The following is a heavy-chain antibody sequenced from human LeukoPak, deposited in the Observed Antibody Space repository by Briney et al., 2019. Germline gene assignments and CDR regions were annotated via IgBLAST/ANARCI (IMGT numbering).Heavy chain of an antibody. Sequence: GEINHSGSTNYNPSLKSRVTISVDTSKNQFSLKLSSVTAADTAVYYCARDGGAAAPNAFDIWGQGTMVTVSS. V-gene: IGHV4-34*01. D-gene: IGHD6-13*01. CDR3: ARDGGAAAPNAFDI. J-gene: IGHJ3*02. CDR2: INHSGST.